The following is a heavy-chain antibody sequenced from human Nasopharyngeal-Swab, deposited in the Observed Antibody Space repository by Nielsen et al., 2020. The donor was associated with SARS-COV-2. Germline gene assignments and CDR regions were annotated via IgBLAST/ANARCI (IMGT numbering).Heavy chain of an antibody. Sequence: GGSLRLSCAASGFTFSSYGMHWVRQAPGKGLEWVAVIWSDGSNKYYADSVKGRFTISRDNSKNTLYLQMNSLRAEDTAVYYCARDVVVVAAFYYYYYGMDVWGQGTTVTVSS. V-gene: IGHV3-33*01. D-gene: IGHD2-15*01. CDR3: ARDVVVVAAFYYYYYGMDV. J-gene: IGHJ6*02. CDR1: GFTFSSYG. CDR2: IWSDGSNK.